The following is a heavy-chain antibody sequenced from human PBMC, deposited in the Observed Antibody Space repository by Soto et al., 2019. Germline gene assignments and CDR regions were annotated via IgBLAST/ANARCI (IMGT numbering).Heavy chain of an antibody. V-gene: IGHV3-23*01. CDR3: ATLGGFTVPYDY. CDR1: GFTFSSYA. Sequence: GGSLRLSCAASGFTFSSYAMSWVRQAPGKGLEWVSAISGSGGSTYYADSVKGRFTISRDNSKNTLYPQMNSLRAEDTAVYYCATLGGFTVPYDYWGQGTLVTVSS. J-gene: IGHJ4*02. CDR2: ISGSGGST. D-gene: IGHD4-17*01.